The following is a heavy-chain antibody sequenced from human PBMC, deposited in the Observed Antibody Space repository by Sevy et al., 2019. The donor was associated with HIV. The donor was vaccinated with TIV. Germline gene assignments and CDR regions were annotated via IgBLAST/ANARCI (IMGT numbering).Heavy chain of an antibody. CDR3: AREGIVLGEGNYYGMDV. CDR1: EFTVSSNY. J-gene: IGHJ6*02. D-gene: IGHD3-16*01. Sequence: GGSLRLSCAASEFTVSSNYMSWVRQAPGKGLEWVSVIYGGGSTYYADSVKGRFTISRDNSQDTEYFQMNSLRAEDTAVYYCAREGIVLGEGNYYGMDVWGQGTTVTVSS. V-gene: IGHV3-53*01. CDR2: IYGGGST.